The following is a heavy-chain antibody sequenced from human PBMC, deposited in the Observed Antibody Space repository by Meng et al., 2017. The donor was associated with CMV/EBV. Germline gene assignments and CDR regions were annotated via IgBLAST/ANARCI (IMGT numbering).Heavy chain of an antibody. J-gene: IGHJ4*02. V-gene: IGHV4-30-2*01. CDR2: IYHSGST. D-gene: IGHD6-13*01. CDR1: GGYISSGGYS. Sequence: SGGYISSGGYSWSWIRQPPGKGLEWIGYIYHSGSTYYNPSLKSRVTISVDRSKNQFSLKLSSVTAADTAVYYCARYSSSWSPYFDYWGQGTLVTVSS. CDR3: ARYSSSWSPYFDY.